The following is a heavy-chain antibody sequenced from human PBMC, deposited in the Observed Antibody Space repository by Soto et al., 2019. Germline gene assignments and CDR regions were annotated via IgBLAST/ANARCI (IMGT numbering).Heavy chain of an antibody. V-gene: IGHV3-21*01. D-gene: IGHD2-15*01. CDR2: ISSSSSYI. Sequence: GGSLRLSCAASGFTFSSYSMNWVRQAPGKGLEWVSSISSSSSYIYYADSVKGRFTISRDNAKNSLYLQMNSLRAEDTAVYYCARDPHCSGGSCFSPSDYWGQGTLVTVSS. CDR3: ARDPHCSGGSCFSPSDY. CDR1: GFTFSSYS. J-gene: IGHJ4*02.